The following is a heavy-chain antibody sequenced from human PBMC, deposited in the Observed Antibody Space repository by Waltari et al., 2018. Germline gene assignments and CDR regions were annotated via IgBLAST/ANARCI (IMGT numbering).Heavy chain of an antibody. CDR2: MNPNSGNT. J-gene: IGHJ3*02. V-gene: IGHV1-8*03. D-gene: IGHD3-22*01. CDR1: GYTFTSSD. Sequence: QVQLVQSGAEVKKPGASVKVSCQASGYTFTSSDVNWVRQATGQGLEWMGWMNPNSGNTAYAQKFQGRVTITRHSSISTAYMELSSLRSEDTAVYYCARGGLNAFDIWGQGTMVTVSS. CDR3: ARGGLNAFDI.